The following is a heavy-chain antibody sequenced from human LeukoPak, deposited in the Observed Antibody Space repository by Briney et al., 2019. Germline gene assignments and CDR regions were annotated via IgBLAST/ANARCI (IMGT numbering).Heavy chain of an antibody. Sequence: ASVKVSCKASGYTFTSYGISWVRQAPGQRLEWMGWINAGNGNTKYSQKFQGRVTITRDTSASTAYMELSSLRSEDTAVYYCARAPRDRRGYYFDYWGQGTLVTVSS. D-gene: IGHD3-10*01. J-gene: IGHJ4*02. V-gene: IGHV1-3*01. CDR2: INAGNGNT. CDR3: ARAPRDRRGYYFDY. CDR1: GYTFTSYG.